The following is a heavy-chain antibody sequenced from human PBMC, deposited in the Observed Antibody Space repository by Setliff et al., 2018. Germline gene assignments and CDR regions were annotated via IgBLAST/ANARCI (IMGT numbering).Heavy chain of an antibody. D-gene: IGHD3-3*01. CDR3: ARDTYIGDFWSGYYIQGRFDP. CDR1: GYTFSSYG. CDR2: ISAYNGYT. V-gene: IGHV1-18*01. Sequence: ASVKVSCKDSGYTFSSYGISWVRQAPGQGLEWMGWISAYNGYTIYAQKFQGRVTMTRDTSASTAYMELSSLRSEDTAVYYCARDTYIGDFWSGYYIQGRFDPWGQGTLVTVSS. J-gene: IGHJ5*02.